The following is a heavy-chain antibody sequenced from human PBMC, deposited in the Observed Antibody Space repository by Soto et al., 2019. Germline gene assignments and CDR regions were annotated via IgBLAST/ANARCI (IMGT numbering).Heavy chain of an antibody. CDR2: IYYSGST. CDR1: GGSISSGDYY. Sequence: QVQLQESGPGLVKPSQTLSLTCTVSGGSISSGDYYWSWIRQPPGKGLEWIGYIYYSGSTYYNPSLKSRVTLSVDTSKNQFSLKLSSVTAADTAVYYCARDRGVGATRLGMDVWGQGTTFTVSS. D-gene: IGHD1-26*01. V-gene: IGHV4-30-4*01. CDR3: ARDRGVGATRLGMDV. J-gene: IGHJ6*02.